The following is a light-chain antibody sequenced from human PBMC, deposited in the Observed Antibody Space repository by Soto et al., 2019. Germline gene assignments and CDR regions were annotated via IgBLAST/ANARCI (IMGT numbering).Light chain of an antibody. CDR2: EGT. CDR1: SSDVGSGSHNL. V-gene: IGLV2-23*01. J-gene: IGLJ1*01. Sequence: QSALTQPASVSGSPGQSSTISFTGTSSDVGSGSHNLVSWYQQRPGKAPKVIIYEGTKRPSGVSNRFSGSKSGNTASLTISGLQAEDEADYYCCSYAGSFTYVFGTGTKVTVL. CDR3: CSYAGSFTYV.